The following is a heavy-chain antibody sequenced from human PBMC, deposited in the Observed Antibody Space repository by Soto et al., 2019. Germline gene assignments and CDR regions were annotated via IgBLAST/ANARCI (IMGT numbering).Heavy chain of an antibody. D-gene: IGHD3-9*01. CDR2: ISYDGSNK. V-gene: IGHV3-30-3*01. Sequence: GGSLRLSCAASGFTFSSYAMHWVRQAPGKGLEWVAVISYDGSNKYYADSVKGRFTISRDNSKNTLYLQMNSLRAEDTAVYYCARDLVLRYFDWLRTGFFDYWGQGTLVTVSS. CDR3: ARDLVLRYFDWLRTGFFDY. J-gene: IGHJ4*02. CDR1: GFTFSSYA.